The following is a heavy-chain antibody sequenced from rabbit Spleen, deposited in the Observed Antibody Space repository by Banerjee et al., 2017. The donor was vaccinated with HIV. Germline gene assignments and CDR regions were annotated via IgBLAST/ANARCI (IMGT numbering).Heavy chain of an antibody. CDR1: GFSFSSSYY. J-gene: IGHJ4*01. CDR2: IYADSSGST. CDR3: ARGSATMTMVIIGFYLSL. D-gene: IGHD2-1*01. Sequence: QQLVESGGDLVKPGASLTLTCTASGFSFSSSYYMCWVRQAPGKGLECIACIYADSSGSTWYASWAKGRFTISKPSSTTVTLQMTTLTAADTANYFCARGSATMTMVIIGFYLSLWGPGTLVTVS. V-gene: IGHV1S40*01.